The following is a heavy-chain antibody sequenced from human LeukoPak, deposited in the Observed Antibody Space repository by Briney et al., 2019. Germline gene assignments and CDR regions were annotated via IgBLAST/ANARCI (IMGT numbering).Heavy chain of an antibody. Sequence: PGGSLRLSCAASGFTLSSYSMNWVRQAPGKGLEWVSYISSSSSTIYYADSVKGRFTISRDNAKNSLYLQMNSLRAEDTAVYYCAREGLCSSTSCYDPFDYWGQGTLVTVSS. CDR2: ISSSSSTI. CDR3: AREGLCSSTSCYDPFDY. D-gene: IGHD2-2*01. CDR1: GFTLSSYS. J-gene: IGHJ4*02. V-gene: IGHV3-48*04.